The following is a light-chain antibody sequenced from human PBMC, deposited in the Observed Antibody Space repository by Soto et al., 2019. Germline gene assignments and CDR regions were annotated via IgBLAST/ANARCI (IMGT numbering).Light chain of an antibody. CDR1: QSVSSRY. CDR2: GTS. CDR3: QQFDGSLYT. Sequence: EIVLTQSPGTLSLSPWERATLSCRASQSVSSRYFAWYQQKAGLAPRLLIHGTSSRATGIPDRFSGSGSGTDFTLTISRLEPEDFAVYYCQQFDGSLYTFGQGTKVEI. V-gene: IGKV3-20*01. J-gene: IGKJ2*01.